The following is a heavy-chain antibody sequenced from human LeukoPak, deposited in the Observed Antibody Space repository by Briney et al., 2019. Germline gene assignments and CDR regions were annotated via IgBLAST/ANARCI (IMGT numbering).Heavy chain of an antibody. CDR1: GGSFGNYY. D-gene: IGHD5-18*01. Sequence: SETLSLTCTVSGGSFGNYYWSWIRQPPGKGLEWIGYIYDSGTTNYNPSLKSRVTISVDTSKNQFSLRLSSVTAADTAVYYCARQNVDTSMVGLWGRGTLVTVSS. J-gene: IGHJ2*01. CDR3: ARQNVDTSMVGL. V-gene: IGHV4-59*01. CDR2: IYDSGTT.